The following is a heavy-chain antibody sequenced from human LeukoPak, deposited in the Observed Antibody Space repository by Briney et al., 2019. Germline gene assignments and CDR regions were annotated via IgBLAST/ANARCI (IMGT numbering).Heavy chain of an antibody. CDR2: IYPGDSDT. CDR1: GYTFTGDW. CDR3: ARPALYCSSTVCPPYMDV. D-gene: IGHD2-2*01. J-gene: IGHJ6*03. V-gene: IGHV5-51*01. Sequence: GESLKISCKASGYTFTGDWIGWVRQMPGKGLEWMGIIYPGDSDTKYNAPFQGQVTISADKSISTAYQQWGSLKASDTATYYCARPALYCSSTVCPPYMDVWGKGTTVTVSS.